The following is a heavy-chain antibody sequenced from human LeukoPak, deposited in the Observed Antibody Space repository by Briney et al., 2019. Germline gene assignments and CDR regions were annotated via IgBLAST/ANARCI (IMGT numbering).Heavy chain of an antibody. D-gene: IGHD6-13*01. J-gene: IGHJ4*02. CDR2: IHSGGST. CDR1: GFTVSSNY. V-gene: IGHV3-53*01. CDR3: ARVRGSWYVDY. Sequence: GGSLRLSCAASGFTVSSNYMIWVRQAPGKGLECVSVIHSGGSTYYADSVKGRFTISRDSAKNTLYLQMNSLRAEDTAVYYCARVRGSWYVDYWGQGTLVTVSS.